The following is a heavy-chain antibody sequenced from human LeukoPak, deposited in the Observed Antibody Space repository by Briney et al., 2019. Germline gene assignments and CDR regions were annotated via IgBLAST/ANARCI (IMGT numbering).Heavy chain of an antibody. J-gene: IGHJ4*02. CDR3: ARSLGGAYDY. V-gene: IGHV3-74*01. Sequence: EGSLRLSCAASGFPFSSYWMHWVRQAPGKGLVWVSRINIDGSNTNYADSVKGRFTISRDNAKNTLYLQMDSLRAEDTAVYYCARSLGGAYDYWGQGTLVTVSS. CDR2: INIDGSNT. D-gene: IGHD1-26*01. CDR1: GFPFSSYW.